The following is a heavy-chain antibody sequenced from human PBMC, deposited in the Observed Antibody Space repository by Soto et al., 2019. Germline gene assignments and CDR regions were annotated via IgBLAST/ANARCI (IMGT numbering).Heavy chain of an antibody. V-gene: IGHV3-30-3*01. D-gene: IGHD6-13*01. J-gene: IGHJ4*02. Sequence: QVQLVESGGGVVQPGRSLRLSCAASGFTFSSYAMHWVRQAPGKGLEWVAVISYDESNKYYGDSVKGRFTISRDNSKNTVYLQMNSLRAEDTAVYYCARDARRSSSWYYFDYWGQGTLVTVSS. CDR1: GFTFSSYA. CDR2: ISYDESNK. CDR3: ARDARRSSSWYYFDY.